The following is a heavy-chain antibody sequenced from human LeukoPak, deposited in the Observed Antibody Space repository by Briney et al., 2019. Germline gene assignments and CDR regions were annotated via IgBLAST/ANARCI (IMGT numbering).Heavy chain of an antibody. CDR1: GFTFSSYV. CDR3: AKEQYNSSARPFDY. J-gene: IGHJ4*02. CDR2: ISGSGDST. Sequence: QPGGSLRLSCAASGFTFSSYVMSWVRQAPGKGLEWVSLISGSGDSTYYADSVKGRFTISRDNSKNTLYLQMNSLRAEDTAVYYCAKEQYNSSARPFDYWGQGTLVTVSS. D-gene: IGHD6-19*01. V-gene: IGHV3-23*01.